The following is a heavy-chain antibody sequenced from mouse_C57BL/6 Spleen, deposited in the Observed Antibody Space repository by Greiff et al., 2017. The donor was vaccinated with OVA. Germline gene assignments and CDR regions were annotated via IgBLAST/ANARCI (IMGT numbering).Heavy chain of an antibody. V-gene: IGHV1-69*01. J-gene: IGHJ3*01. Sequence: QVQLQQPGAELVMPGASVKLSCKASGYTFTSSWMHWVKQRPGQGLEWIGEIDPSDSYTNYTQKFKGKSTLTVDKSSSTAYMQLSSLTSEDSAVYYCARQGTGTGAYWGQGTLVTVSA. CDR2: IDPSDSYT. D-gene: IGHD4-1*01. CDR3: ARQGTGTGAY. CDR1: GYTFTSSW.